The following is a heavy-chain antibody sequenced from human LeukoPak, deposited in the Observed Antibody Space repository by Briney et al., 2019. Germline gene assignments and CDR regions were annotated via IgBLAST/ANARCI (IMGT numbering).Heavy chain of an antibody. CDR2: IRSKANGYAT. Sequence: GGSLRLSCAASGFTFSGSALHWVRPASGKGLGWVGRIRSKANGYATTYAASVKGRFTISRDDSKNTAYLQMDSLKTEDTAVYYCTRLGIAAAGTDYWGQGTLVTVSS. D-gene: IGHD6-13*01. CDR3: TRLGIAAAGTDY. V-gene: IGHV3-73*01. J-gene: IGHJ4*02. CDR1: GFTFSGSA.